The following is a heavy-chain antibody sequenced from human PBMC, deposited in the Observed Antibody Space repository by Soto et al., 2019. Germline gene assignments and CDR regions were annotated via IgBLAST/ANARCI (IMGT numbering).Heavy chain of an antibody. J-gene: IGHJ5*02. CDR1: GFNFSDYY. CDR2: ISSSSYT. V-gene: IGHV3-11*06. D-gene: IGHD2-15*01. Sequence: SLRLSCAASGFNFSDYYMSWISQAPGKGLEWVSYISSSSYTNYADSVKGRFTISRDNAKNSLYLQMNSLRAEDTAVYYCARVGYDVVVVAATGWFDPWGQGTLVTVSS. CDR3: ARVGYDVVVVAATGWFDP.